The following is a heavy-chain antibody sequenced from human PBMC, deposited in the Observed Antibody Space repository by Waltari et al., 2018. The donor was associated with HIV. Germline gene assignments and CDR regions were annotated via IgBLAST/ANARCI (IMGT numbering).Heavy chain of an antibody. V-gene: IGHV3-21*01. CDR1: GFTFSSYS. D-gene: IGHD2-15*01. J-gene: IGHJ6*02. CDR3: ARTVVAAHYYYYGMDV. Sequence: EVQLVASGGGLVKPGGSLRLSCAASGFTFSSYSMNWVRQAPGKGLEWVSSISSSSSFIYYADSGKGRFTISRDNAKNSLYLQMNSLRAEDTAVYYCARTVVAAHYYYYGMDVWGQGTTVTVSS. CDR2: ISSSSSFI.